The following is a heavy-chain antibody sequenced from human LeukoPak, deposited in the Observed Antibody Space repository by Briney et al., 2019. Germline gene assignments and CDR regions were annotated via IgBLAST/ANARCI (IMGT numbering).Heavy chain of an antibody. Sequence: SVKVSCNASGGTFSSYAISWVRQAPGQGLEWMGGIIPIFGTANYAQKFQGRVTITTDESTSTAYMELSSLRSEDTAVYYCARDLRWPYSSGWYGFVYWGQGTLVTVSS. D-gene: IGHD6-19*01. CDR3: ARDLRWPYSSGWYGFVY. CDR1: GGTFSSYA. CDR2: IIPIFGTA. J-gene: IGHJ4*02. V-gene: IGHV1-69*05.